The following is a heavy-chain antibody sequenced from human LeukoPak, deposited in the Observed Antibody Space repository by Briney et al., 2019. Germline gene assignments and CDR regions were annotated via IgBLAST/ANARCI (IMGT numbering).Heavy chain of an antibody. V-gene: IGHV3-53*01. CDR2: IYSGGNT. CDR1: GFSVSNNY. J-gene: IGHJ4*02. CDR3: ARDPSPFHS. Sequence: GGSLRLSCAASGFSVSNNYMSWVRQAPGRGLEWVSAIYSGGNTHYADSVRGRFTISRDNSKNTLYLQMDRLSDEDTAIYYCARDPSPFHSWGQGTPVTVSS.